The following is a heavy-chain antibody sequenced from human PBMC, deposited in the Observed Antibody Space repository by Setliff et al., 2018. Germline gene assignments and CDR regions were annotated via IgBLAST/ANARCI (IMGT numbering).Heavy chain of an antibody. D-gene: IGHD3-3*01. CDR2: INWSGEII. Sequence: GGSLRLSCEVSGSTFDNHAMHWVRQAPGKGLEWVSGINWSGEIIGYADSVKGRFTFSRDNAKNSLLLEMNSLTVDDTPLYYCVRDISSASGTLDFWGQGTLVTVSS. J-gene: IGHJ4*02. CDR1: GSTFDNHA. CDR3: VRDISSASGTLDF. V-gene: IGHV3-9*01.